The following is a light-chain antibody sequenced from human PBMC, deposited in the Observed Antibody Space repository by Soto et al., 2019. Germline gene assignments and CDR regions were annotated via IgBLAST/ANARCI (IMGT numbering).Light chain of an antibody. V-gene: IGKV3-20*01. J-gene: IGKJ1*01. CDR3: QQYGSSPPWT. CDR1: QSVSSSY. Sequence: EIVLTQSPGTLSLSPGERATLSCRASQSVSSSYFAWYQQKPGQAPRLLIYGASSRVTGIPDRVSGSGSGTGFTLTISRLEPEDFGVYYCQQYGSSPPWTFGQGTKVEIK. CDR2: GAS.